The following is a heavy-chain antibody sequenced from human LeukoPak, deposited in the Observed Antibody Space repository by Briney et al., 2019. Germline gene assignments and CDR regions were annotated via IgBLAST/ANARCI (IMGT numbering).Heavy chain of an antibody. J-gene: IGHJ6*02. Sequence: GGSLRLSCAASGFTFSDYYMSWIRQAPGKGLEWVSYISSSGSTIYYADSVKGRFTISRDNAKNSLYLQMNSLRAEDTAVYYCERRKMLTPNYYYYYGMDVWGQGTTVTVSS. CDR2: ISSSGSTI. CDR3: ERRKMLTPNYYYYYGMDV. D-gene: IGHD2-21*02. V-gene: IGHV3-11*01. CDR1: GFTFSDYY.